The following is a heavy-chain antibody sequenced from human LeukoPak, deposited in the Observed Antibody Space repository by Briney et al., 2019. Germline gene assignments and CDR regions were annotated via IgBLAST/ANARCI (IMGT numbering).Heavy chain of an antibody. J-gene: IGHJ4*02. CDR3: ATERRGSSTYDGKEAFDF. Sequence: PGESLRLSCTASGVTFSNYWMSWVRRAPGKGLEWVANIKEDGGEKNYVDSVRGRFTITRDNSRNSLYLQMNSLRGEDTAVYYCATERRGSSTYDGKEAFDFWGQGTLVTVSS. V-gene: IGHV3-7*01. CDR1: GVTFSNYW. CDR2: IKEDGGEK. D-gene: IGHD6-13*01.